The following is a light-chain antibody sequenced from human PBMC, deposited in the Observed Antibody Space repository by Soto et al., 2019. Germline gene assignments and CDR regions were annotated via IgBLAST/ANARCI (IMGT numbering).Light chain of an antibody. V-gene: IGKV1-27*01. CDR1: QGISNY. CDR2: AAS. J-gene: IGKJ1*01. CDR3: QRYNSAQWA. Sequence: DIQMTQSPSSLSASVGDRVTITCRASQGISNYLAWYQQKPVKVPKLLIYAASTLQSGVPSRFSGSGSGTDFTLTISRLQAEDVATYYCQRYNSAQWAFGQGTKVEIK.